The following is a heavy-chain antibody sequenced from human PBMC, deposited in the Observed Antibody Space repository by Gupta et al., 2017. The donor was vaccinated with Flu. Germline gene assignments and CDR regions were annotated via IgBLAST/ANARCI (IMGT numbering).Heavy chain of an antibody. V-gene: IGHV3-48*03. Sequence: EVLLVVSGGGLVQPGGSLRLSCTASGFDFNSYEMSWVRQAPVRGLELVASMSSSAVTYYTDPVRGRFTISRDNANNLLYLQMSSLRGEDTAVYYCARGHWDNWGQGTLVTVSS. J-gene: IGHJ4*02. CDR1: GFDFNSYE. CDR3: ARGHWDN. CDR2: MSSSAVT.